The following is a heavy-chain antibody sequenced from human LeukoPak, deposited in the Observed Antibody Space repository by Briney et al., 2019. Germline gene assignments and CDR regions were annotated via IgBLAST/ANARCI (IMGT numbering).Heavy chain of an antibody. Sequence: GRSLRLSCTASGFTFGDYAMSWVRQAPGKGLEWVGFSRSKAYGGTTEYAASVKGRFTISRDDSKSIAYLQMNSLKTEDTAVYYCTRGRGYCSGGSCYGYYWGQGTLVTVSS. CDR2: SRSKAYGGTT. J-gene: IGHJ4*02. CDR1: GFTFGDYA. V-gene: IGHV3-49*04. D-gene: IGHD2-15*01. CDR3: TRGRGYCSGGSCYGYY.